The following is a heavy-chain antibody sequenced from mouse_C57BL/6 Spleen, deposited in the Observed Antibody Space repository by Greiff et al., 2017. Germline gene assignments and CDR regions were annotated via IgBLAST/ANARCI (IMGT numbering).Heavy chain of an antibody. CDR1: GFTFSSYA. D-gene: IGHD1-1*01. CDR2: ISDGGSYT. J-gene: IGHJ4*01. V-gene: IGHV5-4*01. Sequence: EVQLVESGGGLVKPGGSLKLSCAASGFTFSSYAMSWVRQTPEKRLEWVATISDGGSYTYYPDNVKGRFTISRDNAKNNLYLQMSHLKSEDTAMYYCARDGFITTVVATEGGAMDYWGQGTSVTVSS. CDR3: ARDGFITTVVATEGGAMDY.